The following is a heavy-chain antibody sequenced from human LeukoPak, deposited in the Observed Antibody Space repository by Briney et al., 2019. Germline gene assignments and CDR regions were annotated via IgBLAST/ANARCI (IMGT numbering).Heavy chain of an antibody. CDR3: ARDRAALQDWVEFDP. Sequence: GGSLTLSCAVSGCCVSHYYLSWVRQAPRKGLEWVGLIRVCGGAIYADFVRGRFAISRDESENTLYLQMNSLRVEDTAVYFCARDRAALQDWVEFDPWGQGTPVIVSS. CDR1: GCCVSHYY. D-gene: IGHD3/OR15-3a*01. J-gene: IGHJ5*02. V-gene: IGHV3-66*03. CDR2: IRVCGGA.